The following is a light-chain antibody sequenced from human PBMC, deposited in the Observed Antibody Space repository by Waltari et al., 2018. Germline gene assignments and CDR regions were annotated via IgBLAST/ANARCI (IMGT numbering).Light chain of an antibody. J-gene: IGLJ2*01. CDR3: QSYDSSLRV. V-gene: IGLV1-40*01. Sequence: QSVLTQPPSVSGAPGQRVTISCTGSSSNIGAGYDVHWYQQLPGPAPNLLIYGNSNRPSGVPDRFSGSKSGTSASLAITGLQAEDEADYYCQSYDSSLRVFGGGTKLTVL. CDR2: GNS. CDR1: SSNIGAGYD.